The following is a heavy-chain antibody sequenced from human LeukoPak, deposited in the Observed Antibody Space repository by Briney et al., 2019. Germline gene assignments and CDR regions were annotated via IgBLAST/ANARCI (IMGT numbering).Heavy chain of an antibody. CDR1: GGSISSYY. CDR2: IYYSGST. J-gene: IGHJ4*02. V-gene: IGHV4-59*01. D-gene: IGHD4-11*01. CDR3: ARVARSTVGGYDY. Sequence: SETLSLTCTVSGGSISSYYWSWIRQPPGKGLEWIGYIYYSGSTNYNPSLKSRVTISVDTSKNQFSLKLSSVTAADTAAYYCARVARSTVGGYDYWGQGTLVTVSS.